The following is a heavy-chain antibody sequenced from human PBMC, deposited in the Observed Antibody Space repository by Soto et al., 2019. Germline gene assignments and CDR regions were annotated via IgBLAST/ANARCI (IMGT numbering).Heavy chain of an antibody. J-gene: IGHJ4*02. V-gene: IGHV3-15*01. D-gene: IGHD2-15*01. Sequence: EVQLVESGGGLVKPGGSLRLSCAASGFTFSNAWMSWVRQAPGKGLEWVGRIKSKTDGGTTDYAAPVKGRFTISRADSKNTLYLQTNSLKTEDTAVYYCTTLYCSGGSCYEIDYWGQGTLVTVSS. CDR3: TTLYCSGGSCYEIDY. CDR1: GFTFSNAW. CDR2: IKSKTDGGTT.